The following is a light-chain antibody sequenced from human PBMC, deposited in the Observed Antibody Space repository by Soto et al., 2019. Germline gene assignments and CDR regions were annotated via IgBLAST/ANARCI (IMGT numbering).Light chain of an antibody. CDR1: QGISDY. CDR2: GAS. J-gene: IGKJ4*01. Sequence: DIQLTQSPSFLSASVGDRVTISCRASQGISDYLAWYQQKPGKARKLLIYGASTLQSGVPSRFSGSASGTEFTLTISSLQPEDFATYFCQQFNAYPLTFGGGTKLEIK. CDR3: QQFNAYPLT. V-gene: IGKV1-9*01.